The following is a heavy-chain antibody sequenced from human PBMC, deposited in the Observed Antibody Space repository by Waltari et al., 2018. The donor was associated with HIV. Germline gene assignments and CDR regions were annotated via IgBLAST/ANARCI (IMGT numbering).Heavy chain of an antibody. Sequence: QLQLQESGPGLVKPSETLSLTCTVSGGSISSSSYYWGWIRQPPGKGLEWIGSIYYSGSPYYNPSLKSRVTKSVDTSKNQFSLKLSSVTAADTAGYYCARAPFGGVGATRGGSYFDYWGQGTLVTVSS. V-gene: IGHV4-39*07. CDR3: ARAPFGGVGATRGGSYFDY. CDR2: IYYSGSP. J-gene: IGHJ4*02. D-gene: IGHD1-26*01. CDR1: GGSISSSSYY.